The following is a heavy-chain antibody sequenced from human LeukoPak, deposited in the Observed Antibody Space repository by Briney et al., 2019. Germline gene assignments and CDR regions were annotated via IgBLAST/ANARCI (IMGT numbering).Heavy chain of an antibody. CDR2: IYYTGST. Sequence: PSETLSLTCTVSGGSISTSSYYWSWIRQPPGKRPEWIGTIYYTGSTYYDPSLKSRVTISVDASKNQFSLILSSVTAADTAVYYCARRPGSGSRHFDYWGQGTLVTVSS. D-gene: IGHD3-10*01. J-gene: IGHJ4*02. CDR1: GGSISTSSYY. CDR3: ARRPGSGSRHFDY. V-gene: IGHV4-39*01.